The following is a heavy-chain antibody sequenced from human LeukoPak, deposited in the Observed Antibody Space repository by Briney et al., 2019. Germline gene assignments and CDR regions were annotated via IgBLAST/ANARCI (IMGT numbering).Heavy chain of an antibody. CDR3: ASHMRGSGYNAAFDY. V-gene: IGHV4-4*07. CDR2: IYTSGST. D-gene: IGHD3-22*01. CDR1: GGSISSYY. J-gene: IGHJ4*02. Sequence: SETLSLTCTVSGGSISSYYWSWIRQPAGKGLEWIGRIYTSGSTNYSPSLKSRVTMSVDTSKNQFFLKLSSVTAADTAVYYCASHMRGSGYNAAFDYWGQGTLVTVS.